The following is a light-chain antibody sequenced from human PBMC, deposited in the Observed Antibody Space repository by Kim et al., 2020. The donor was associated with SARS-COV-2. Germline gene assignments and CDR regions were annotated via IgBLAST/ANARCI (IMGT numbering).Light chain of an antibody. Sequence: SYELTQPLSVSVALGQTATITCGASNIGSKIVHWYQQTPGQAPVMVIDRDTNRPSGISERFSGSTSGNTATLTISRAQAGDEADYYCQVWDSNTWV. CDR3: QVWDSNTWV. CDR2: RDT. CDR1: NIGSKI. V-gene: IGLV3-9*01. J-gene: IGLJ3*02.